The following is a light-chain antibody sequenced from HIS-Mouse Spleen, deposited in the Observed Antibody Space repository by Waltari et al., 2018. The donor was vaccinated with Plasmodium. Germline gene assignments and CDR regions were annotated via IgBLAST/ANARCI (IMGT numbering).Light chain of an antibody. CDR3: YSTDSSGNHSRV. J-gene: IGLJ3*02. CDR2: EDS. V-gene: IGLV3-10*01. Sequence: SYELTQPPSVSVSPGQTARITCSGDALPKKYAYWYQQKSCQAPVLVIYEDSKRPPGIPGRVSGSSSGTMATLTISGAQVEDEADYYCYSTDSSGNHSRVFGGGTKLTVL. CDR1: ALPKKY.